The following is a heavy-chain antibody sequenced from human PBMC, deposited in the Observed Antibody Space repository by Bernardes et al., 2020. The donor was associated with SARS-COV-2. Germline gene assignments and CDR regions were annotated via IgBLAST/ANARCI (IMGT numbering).Heavy chain of an antibody. Sequence: GSLRLSCAASGFSFNIYAMNWVRQAPGQGLEWVSSISSTSSYISYADSVKGRFTISRDNANNSLYLQINGLRAEDTAVYYCARAAGGSYYDWFDPWGQGTLVTVSP. CDR1: GFSFNIYA. V-gene: IGHV3-21*06. D-gene: IGHD3-10*01. J-gene: IGHJ5*02. CDR2: ISSTSSYI. CDR3: ARAAGGSYYDWFDP.